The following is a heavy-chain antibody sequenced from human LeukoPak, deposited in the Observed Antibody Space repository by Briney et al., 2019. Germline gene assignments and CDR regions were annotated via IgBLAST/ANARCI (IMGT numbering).Heavy chain of an antibody. J-gene: IGHJ4*02. Sequence: GSLRLSCVASGFIVSNNYMSWVRQAPGKGLEWVSVLYNAGSTYYADSVKGRITISRDNSKNTLYLQMNSLRAEDTAVYYCAKDLYGDYDFDCWGQGTLVTVSS. CDR1: GFIVSNNY. CDR2: LYNAGST. CDR3: AKDLYGDYDFDC. D-gene: IGHD4-17*01. V-gene: IGHV3-53*01.